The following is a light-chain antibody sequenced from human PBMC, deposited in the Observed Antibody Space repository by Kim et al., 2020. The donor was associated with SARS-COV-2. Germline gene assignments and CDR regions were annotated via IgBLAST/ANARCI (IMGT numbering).Light chain of an antibody. V-gene: IGLV1-44*01. CDR1: SSTVGSNT. Sequence: RVTISCSESSSTVGSNTENWYQQLPGTAPKLLISSNNRRPSGVPDRFSGSKSGTSASLAISGLQSEDEADYYCAAWDDSLNGFYVFGTGTKVTVL. J-gene: IGLJ1*01. CDR2: SNN. CDR3: AAWDDSLNGFYV.